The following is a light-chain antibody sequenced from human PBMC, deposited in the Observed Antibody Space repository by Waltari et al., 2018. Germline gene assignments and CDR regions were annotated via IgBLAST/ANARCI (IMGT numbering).Light chain of an antibody. CDR1: QGVSNSF. J-gene: IGKJ1*01. CDR2: GAS. CDR3: QQYGSSPET. Sequence: EIVLTQSPGTLSLSPGERATLSCRASQGVSNSFLAWYQQKPGQAPRLLIYGASSRATGIPGRFSGSGSGTDFTLTISRLEPEDFTVYYCQQYGSSPETFGQGTKVEIK. V-gene: IGKV3-20*01.